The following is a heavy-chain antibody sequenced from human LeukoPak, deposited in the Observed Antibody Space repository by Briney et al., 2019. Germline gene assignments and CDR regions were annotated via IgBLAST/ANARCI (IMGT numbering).Heavy chain of an antibody. V-gene: IGHV3-21*01. CDR1: GFTFSSYS. CDR2: ISSSSYI. D-gene: IGHD3-10*01. J-gene: IGHJ6*03. Sequence: GGSLRLSCAASGFTFSSYSMNWVRQAPGKGLEWVSSISSSSYIYYADSVKGRFTISRDNAKNSLYLQMNSLRAEDTAVYYCAREWHGSGSYYNEVYYYYYMDVWGKGTTVTISS. CDR3: AREWHGSGSYYNEVYYYYYMDV.